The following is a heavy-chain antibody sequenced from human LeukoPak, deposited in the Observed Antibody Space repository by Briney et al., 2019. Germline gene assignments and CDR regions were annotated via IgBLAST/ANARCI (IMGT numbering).Heavy chain of an antibody. J-gene: IGHJ3*02. CDR3: AREALYYDSSGYYLQRGAFDI. CDR2: INPNSGGT. CDR1: GYTFTGYY. V-gene: IGHV1-2*02. D-gene: IGHD3-22*01. Sequence: ASVKVSCEASGYTFTGYYMHWVRQAPGQGLEWMGWINPNSGGTNYAQKFQGRVTMTRDTSISTAYMELSRLRSDDTAVYYCAREALYYDSSGYYLQRGAFDIWGQGTMVTVSS.